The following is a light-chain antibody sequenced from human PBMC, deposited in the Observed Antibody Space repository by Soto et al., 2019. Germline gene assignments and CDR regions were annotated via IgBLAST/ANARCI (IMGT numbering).Light chain of an antibody. CDR2: DAS. CDR1: QSVSNY. V-gene: IGKV3-11*01. Sequence: EIVLTQSAASLSLSPGERATLSYRASQSVSNYLAWYQQRPGQAPRLLIYDASNRATGIPARFSGSGSGTDFTLTISSLEPEDFAVYYCQQRSNWYTFGQGTKLEIK. J-gene: IGKJ2*01. CDR3: QQRSNWYT.